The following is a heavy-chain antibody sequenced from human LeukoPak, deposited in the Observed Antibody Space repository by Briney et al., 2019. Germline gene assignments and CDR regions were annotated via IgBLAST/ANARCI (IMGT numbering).Heavy chain of an antibody. D-gene: IGHD5-12*01. V-gene: IGHV4-34*01. CDR1: GGSFSGYY. Sequence: SETLSLTCAVYGGSFSGYYWSWIRQPPGKGLEWIGEINHSGSTNYNPSLKSRVTISVDTSKNQFSLKLSSVTAADTAVYYRARAEATWIAVDYWGQGTLVTVSS. J-gene: IGHJ4*02. CDR2: INHSGST. CDR3: ARAEATWIAVDY.